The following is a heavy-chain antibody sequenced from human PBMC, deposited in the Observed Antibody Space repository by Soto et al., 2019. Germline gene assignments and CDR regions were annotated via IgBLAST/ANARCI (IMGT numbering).Heavy chain of an antibody. CDR2: IYYSGST. CDR3: ASKDYDILTLDY. J-gene: IGHJ4*02. CDR1: GGSISSSSYY. D-gene: IGHD3-9*01. V-gene: IGHV4-39*01. Sequence: SETLSLTCTVSGGSISSSSYYWGWIRQPPGKGLEWIGSIYYSGSTYYNPSLKSRVTISVDTSKNQFSLKLSSVTAADTAVYYCASKDYDILTLDYWGQGTLVT.